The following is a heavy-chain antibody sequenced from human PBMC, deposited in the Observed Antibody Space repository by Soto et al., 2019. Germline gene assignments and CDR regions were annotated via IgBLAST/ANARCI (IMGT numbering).Heavy chain of an antibody. CDR1: GFTFRSYV. CDR3: ARWGTTGGLDV. CDR2: TSYDGSNK. J-gene: IGHJ1*01. Sequence: QVHLVESGGGVVQPGTSLRLSCVGSGFTFRSYVIHWVRQAPGKGLEWVALTSYDGSNKDYGDSVKGRFTISRDNSRNTVDRQMDSLRREDTALYYCARWGTTGGLDVWGQGTLVSVSS. D-gene: IGHD3-16*01. V-gene: IGHV3-30*19.